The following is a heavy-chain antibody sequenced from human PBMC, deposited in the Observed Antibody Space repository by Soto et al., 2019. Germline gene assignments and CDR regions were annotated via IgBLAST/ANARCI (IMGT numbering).Heavy chain of an antibody. Sequence: SETLSLTCAVYGGSFSGYYWSWIRQPPGKGLEWIGEINHSGSTNYNPSLKSRVTISVDTSKNQFPLKLSSVTAADTAVYYCARAAILGYCSGGSCYQNRYFDYWGQGTLVTVSS. CDR2: INHSGST. CDR1: GGSFSGYY. J-gene: IGHJ4*02. D-gene: IGHD2-15*01. CDR3: ARAAILGYCSGGSCYQNRYFDY. V-gene: IGHV4-34*01.